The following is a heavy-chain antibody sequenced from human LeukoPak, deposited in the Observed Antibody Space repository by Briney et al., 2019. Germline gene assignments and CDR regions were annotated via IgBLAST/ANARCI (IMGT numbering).Heavy chain of an antibody. D-gene: IGHD6-19*01. CDR2: ISGSGGTT. V-gene: IGHV3-23*01. CDR3: ARHRNELDIALAATRPHSNALDI. CDR1: GFPFSSYA. Sequence: GGALRLSCAASGFPFSSYAMSWGRQAPGKGLEGVSGISGSGGTTYYADSVKGRFTVSRDNSKNTLYLEMNSLRAEDTAVYYCARHRNELDIALAATRPHSNALDIWGQGTMVIVSS. J-gene: IGHJ3*02.